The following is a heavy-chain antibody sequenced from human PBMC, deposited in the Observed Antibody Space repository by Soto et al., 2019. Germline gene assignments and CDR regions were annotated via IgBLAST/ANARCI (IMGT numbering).Heavy chain of an antibody. CDR1: GFSLTTDGVG. D-gene: IGHD3-16*01. CDR3: AHSPNLINEDAQVGDFDH. J-gene: IGHJ4*02. Sequence: QITLKESGPTLVKPTQTLTLTCDFSGFSLTTDGVGVGWVRQPPGGALEWLSLIYWDDDERYSPSLKTRLTITKEPSQNQVDLIMTNMAHGETATFYFAHSPNLINEDAQVGDFDHWGQGILGTVSS. CDR2: IYWDDDE. V-gene: IGHV2-5*02.